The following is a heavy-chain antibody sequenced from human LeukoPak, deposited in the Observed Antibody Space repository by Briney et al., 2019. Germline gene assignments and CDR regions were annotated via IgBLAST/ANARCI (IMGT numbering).Heavy chain of an antibody. V-gene: IGHV4-34*01. D-gene: IGHD5-12*01. CDR1: SGSFSGYY. Sequence: PSETLSLTCAVYSGSFSGYYWSWIRQPPGKGLEWIGEINHSGSTNYNPSLKSRVTISVDTSKNQFSMKLSTVTAADTAVYYCGRARGYSGYDYYYYYGMDVGGQGTTVTVS. CDR3: GRARGYSGYDYYYYYGMDV. J-gene: IGHJ6*02. CDR2: INHSGST.